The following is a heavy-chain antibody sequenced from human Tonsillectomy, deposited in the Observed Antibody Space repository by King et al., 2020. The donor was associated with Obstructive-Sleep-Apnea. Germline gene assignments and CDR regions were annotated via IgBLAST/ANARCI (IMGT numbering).Heavy chain of an antibody. CDR2: ISWNSGSI. J-gene: IGHJ6*02. CDR1: GFTFDDYA. CDR3: AKDGVPAANYYYYGMDV. V-gene: IGHV3-9*01. D-gene: IGHD2-2*01. Sequence: VQLVESGGGLVQPGRSLRLSCAAAGFTFDDYAMHWARHAPGKGLEWVSGISWNSGSIGYADSVKGRFTISRDNAKNSLYLQMNSLRPEDTALYYCAKDGVPAANYYYYGMDVWGQGTTVTVSS.